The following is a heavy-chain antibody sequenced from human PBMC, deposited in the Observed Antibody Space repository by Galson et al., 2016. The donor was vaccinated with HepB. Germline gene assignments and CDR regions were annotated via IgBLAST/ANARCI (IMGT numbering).Heavy chain of an antibody. CDR3: ARGGGRGGSDY. D-gene: IGHD1-26*01. J-gene: IGHJ4*02. Sequence: SVKVSCKASGYTFNHYGITWVRQAPGQGLEWMGWISVHNGNTNYAQKIQGRVTMTTDPVTSTAYMELRSLRSGDTAVYYCARGGGRGGSDYWGQGTLVTVTS. V-gene: IGHV1-18*01. CDR1: GYTFNHYG. CDR2: ISVHNGNT.